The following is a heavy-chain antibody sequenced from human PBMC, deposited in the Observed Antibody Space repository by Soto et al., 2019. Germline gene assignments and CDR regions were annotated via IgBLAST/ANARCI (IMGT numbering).Heavy chain of an antibody. CDR1: GGSFSGYY. D-gene: IGHD3-3*01. J-gene: IGHJ5*02. CDR3: ARARAIFGVVSNWFDP. CDR2: INHSGST. V-gene: IGHV4-34*01. Sequence: QVQLQQWGAGLLKPSETLSLTCAVYGGSFSGYYWSWIRQPPGKGLEWIGEINHSGSTNYNPSLKSRVTISVDTSKNQFSLKLSSVTAADTAVYYWARARAIFGVVSNWFDPWGQGTLVTVSS.